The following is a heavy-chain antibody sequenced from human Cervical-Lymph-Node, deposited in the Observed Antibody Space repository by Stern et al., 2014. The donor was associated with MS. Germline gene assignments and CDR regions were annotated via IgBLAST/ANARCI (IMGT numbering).Heavy chain of an antibody. V-gene: IGHV4-31*03. D-gene: IGHD5-12*01. Sequence: QVQLQESGPGLVKPSQTLSLTCSVIGGSISRGGYYWSWIPQHPGMGLEWIVYIYYSGKSYYKPSLKSRVTISLDMSEKQFSLKLSSMTAADTAVYYCARGRGYSAYDGDGFQIWGQGAMVTVSA. CDR1: GGSISRGGYY. J-gene: IGHJ3*02. CDR3: ARGRGYSAYDGDGFQI. CDR2: IYYSGKS.